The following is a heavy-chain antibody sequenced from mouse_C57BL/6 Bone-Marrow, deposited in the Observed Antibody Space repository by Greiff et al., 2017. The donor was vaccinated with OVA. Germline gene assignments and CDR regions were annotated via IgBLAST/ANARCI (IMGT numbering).Heavy chain of an antibody. J-gene: IGHJ2*01. D-gene: IGHD1-1*01. V-gene: IGHV1-84*01. Sequence: QVQLKQSGPELVKPGASVKISCKASGYTFTDYYINWVKQRPGQGLEWIGWIYPGSGNTKYNEKFKGKATLTVDTSSSTAYMQLSSLTSEDSAVYFCAREGSYYYGSSSYYFDYWGQGTTLTVSS. CDR2: IYPGSGNT. CDR1: GYTFTDYY. CDR3: AREGSYYYGSSSYYFDY.